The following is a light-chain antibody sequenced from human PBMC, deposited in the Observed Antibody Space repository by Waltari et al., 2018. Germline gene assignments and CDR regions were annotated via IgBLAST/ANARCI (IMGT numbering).Light chain of an antibody. CDR1: IEHSNYA. V-gene: IGLV4-69*01. CDR3: QVWDTVSHVL. J-gene: IGLJ2*01. Sequence: VVTQSPSPSASLGASANLTCSLSIEHSNYATAWHQRKPEQGPRDLMKVKSDGSHEKGDGIPDRFSGSSSGPERYLTISSLQFEDEAAYYCQVWDTVSHVLFGGGTTLTVL. CDR2: VKSDGSH.